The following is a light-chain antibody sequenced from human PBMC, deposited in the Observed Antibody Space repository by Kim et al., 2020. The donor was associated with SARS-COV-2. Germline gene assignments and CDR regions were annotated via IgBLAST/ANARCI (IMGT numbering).Light chain of an antibody. CDR2: GKN. J-gene: IGLJ3*02. CDR3: NSRDSSGNLV. Sequence: VALGQTVRSTCQGDSLRSYYASWYQQKPGQAPVLVIYGKNNRPSGIPDRFSGSSSGNTASLTITGAQAEDEADYYCNSRDSSGNLVFGGGTKLTVL. CDR1: SLRSYY. V-gene: IGLV3-19*01.